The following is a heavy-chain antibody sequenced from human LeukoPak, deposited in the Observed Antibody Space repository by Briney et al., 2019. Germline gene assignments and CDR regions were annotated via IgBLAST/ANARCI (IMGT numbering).Heavy chain of an antibody. D-gene: IGHD4-23*01. CDR1: SYSISSGYY. CDR2: IYHSGST. V-gene: IGHV4-38-2*01. J-gene: IGHJ4*02. Sequence: SETLSLTCAVSSYSISSGYYWGWIRQPPGKGLEWIRSIYHSGSTYYNPSLKSRVTISVDTSKNQFSLKLSSVTAADTAVYYCARARDYGGNYIDYWGQGTLVTVSS. CDR3: ARARDYGGNYIDY.